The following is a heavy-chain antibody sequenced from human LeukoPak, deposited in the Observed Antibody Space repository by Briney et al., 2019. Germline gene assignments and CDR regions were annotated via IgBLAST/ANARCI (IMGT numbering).Heavy chain of an antibody. J-gene: IGHJ6*03. CDR3: ARDRYYYGSGNAPSEYYMDV. CDR1: GYTFTGYY. D-gene: IGHD3-10*01. Sequence: ASVKVSCKASGYTFTGYYMHWVRQAPGQGLEWMGWINPNSGGTNYAQKFQGRVTMTRDTSISTAYIELSRLRSDDTAVYYCARDRYYYGSGNAPSEYYMDVWGKGTTVTISS. V-gene: IGHV1-2*02. CDR2: INPNSGGT.